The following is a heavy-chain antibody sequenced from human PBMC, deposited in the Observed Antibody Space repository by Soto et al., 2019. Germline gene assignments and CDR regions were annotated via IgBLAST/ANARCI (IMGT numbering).Heavy chain of an antibody. Sequence: SVKVSCKASGGTFSSYAISWVRQAPGQGLEWMGGIIPIFGTANYAQKFQGRVTITADESTSTAYMELSSLRSEDTAVYYCARGGSGRIVAEWNWFDPWGQGTLVTVS. J-gene: IGHJ5*02. CDR3: ARGGSGRIVAEWNWFDP. CDR1: GGTFSSYA. V-gene: IGHV1-69*13. D-gene: IGHD5-12*01. CDR2: IIPIFGTA.